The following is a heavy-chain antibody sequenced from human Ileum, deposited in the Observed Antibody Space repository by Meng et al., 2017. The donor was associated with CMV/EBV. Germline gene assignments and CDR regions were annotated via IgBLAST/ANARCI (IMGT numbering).Heavy chain of an antibody. CDR2: ISPGETT. Sequence: GESLKISCAASGLTFSTYGMSWVRQAPGKGLEWLSHISPGETTNYADSVKGRFTISRDNSKNTLYLQMNSLRAEDTAVYYCAKSRGYWQFDLWGRGTLVTVSS. CDR3: AKSRGYWQFDL. D-gene: IGHD3-10*01. CDR1: GLTFSTYG. V-gene: IGHV3-23*01. J-gene: IGHJ2*01.